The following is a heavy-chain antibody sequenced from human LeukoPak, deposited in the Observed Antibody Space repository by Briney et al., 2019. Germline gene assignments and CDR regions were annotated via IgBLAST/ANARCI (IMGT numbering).Heavy chain of an antibody. J-gene: IGHJ1*01. V-gene: IGHV3-49*04. CDR1: GFTFGDYA. D-gene: IGHD1-14*01. CDR3: NRDSYRTRALVGDLQQ. CDR2: IRSKAYGGTT. Sequence: GGSLRLSCTVSGFTFGDYAMSWVRQAPGKGLEWVGFIRSKAYGGTTEYAASVKGRFTISRDDSKSIAYLQINSLKTEDTAVYYCNRDSYRTRALVGDLQQWRQGTLVTVSS.